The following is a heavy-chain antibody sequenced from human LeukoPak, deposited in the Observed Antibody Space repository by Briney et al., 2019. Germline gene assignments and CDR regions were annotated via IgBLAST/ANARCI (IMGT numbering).Heavy chain of an antibody. D-gene: IGHD2-2*01. J-gene: IGHJ4*02. CDR2: IYYSGST. V-gene: IGHV4-39*07. CDR1: GGSISSSSYY. CDR3: ARDSPVWAKYQPTTFDY. Sequence: KTSETLSLTCTVSGGSISSSSYYWGWIRQPPGKGLEWIGSIYYSGSTYYNPPLKSRVTMSVDTSKNQFSLKLSSVTAADTAVYYCARDSPVWAKYQPTTFDYWGQGTLVTVSS.